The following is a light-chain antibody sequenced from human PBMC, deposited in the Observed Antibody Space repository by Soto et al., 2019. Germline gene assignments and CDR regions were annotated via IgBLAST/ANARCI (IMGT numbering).Light chain of an antibody. Sequence: DIQMTQSPSSLSASVGDRVTITCRANQGISNYLAWYQQKPGKVPKLLIYAASTLQSGVPSRFSGSGSGTDFTLTISSLQPEDVATYYCRKYNSAPRTFGPGTKVDIK. CDR2: AAS. V-gene: IGKV1-27*01. CDR1: QGISNY. J-gene: IGKJ3*01. CDR3: RKYNSAPRT.